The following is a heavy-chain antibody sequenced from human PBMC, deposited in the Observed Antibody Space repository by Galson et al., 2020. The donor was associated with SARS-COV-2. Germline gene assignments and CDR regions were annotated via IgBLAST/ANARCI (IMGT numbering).Heavy chain of an antibody. V-gene: IGHV3-48*01. CDR1: GFTFSSYN. CDR3: ATDYDFWSAYYPLSALSDY. D-gene: IGHD3-3*01. CDR2: INSRSSTI. J-gene: IGHJ4*02. Sequence: GGSLRLSCAASGFTFSSYNMNWVRQAPGKGLEWVSYINSRSSTIYYADSVKGRFTISRDNAKNSLYLQMNSLRGEDTAVYYCATDYDFWSAYYPLSALSDYWGQGTLVTVSS.